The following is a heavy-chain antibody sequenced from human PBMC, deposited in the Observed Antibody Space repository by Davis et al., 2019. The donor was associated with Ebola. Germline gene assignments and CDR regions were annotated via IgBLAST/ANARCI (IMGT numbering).Heavy chain of an antibody. CDR1: GYNFPGYW. Sequence: GESLKISCKGSGYNFPGYWIGWVRQMPGKGLEWMGIIYPRDSDTRYSPSFLGQVIFSADKSISTAYLQWSSLKASDTAMYYCASLRRTITGMDDAFDIWGQGTMVTVSS. J-gene: IGHJ3*02. V-gene: IGHV5-51*01. CDR3: ASLRRTITGMDDAFDI. D-gene: IGHD2-8*02. CDR2: IYPRDSDT.